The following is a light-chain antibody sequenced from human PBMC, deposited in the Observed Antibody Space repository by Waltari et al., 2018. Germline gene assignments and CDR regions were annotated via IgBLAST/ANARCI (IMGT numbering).Light chain of an antibody. J-gene: IGKJ1*01. CDR3: QMYVRLPVT. V-gene: IGKV3-20*01. Sequence: SRRASQRGGRPCAWYQQKPGQAPRLLIYDASSRATGISDKFSGSGSGTDFSLTISRVEPEDFAVYFCQMYVRLPVTFGQGTKVEVK. CDR1: QRGGRP. CDR2: DAS.